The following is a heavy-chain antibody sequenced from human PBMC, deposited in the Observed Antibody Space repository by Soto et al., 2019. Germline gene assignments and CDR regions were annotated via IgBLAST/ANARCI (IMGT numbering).Heavy chain of an antibody. Sequence: GGSLRLSCATSGFTFSSYEMNWVRQAPGKGLEWVSYISSSGSTIYYADSVKGRFTISRDNAKNSLYLQMDSLRAEDTAVYYCARDQEAGSFFPYYYGMDVWGQGTTVTVS. J-gene: IGHJ6*02. CDR1: GFTFSSYE. CDR2: ISSSGSTI. CDR3: ARDQEAGSFFPYYYGMDV. D-gene: IGHD6-13*01. V-gene: IGHV3-48*03.